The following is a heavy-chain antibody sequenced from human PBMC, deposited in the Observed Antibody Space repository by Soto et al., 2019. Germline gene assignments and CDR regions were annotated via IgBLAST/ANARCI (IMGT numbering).Heavy chain of an antibody. CDR3: AKKGINSGWYFDY. D-gene: IGHD6-19*01. CDR2: ISSSGVST. J-gene: IGHJ4*02. V-gene: IGHV3-23*01. Sequence: GGSLRLSCAASGFTFSTFAMNWVRQAPGKGLEWVSGISSSGVSTYYADSVKGRFTISRDNSKNTLYLQMNSLRAEDTAVYYCAKKGINSGWYFDYWGQGTLVTVSS. CDR1: GFTFSTFA.